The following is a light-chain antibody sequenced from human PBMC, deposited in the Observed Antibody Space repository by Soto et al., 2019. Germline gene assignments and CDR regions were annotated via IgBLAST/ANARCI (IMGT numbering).Light chain of an antibody. CDR2: GAS. Sequence: EIELTQSPGTLSLSPGKRATLSCRASQSVSNNYLAWYQQKPGQAPRLLIYGASNRATGIPDRFSGSGSGTDFTLTISRLEPEDFAVYYCQQYGSSGTFGQGAKVDIK. V-gene: IGKV3-20*01. CDR3: QQYGSSGT. CDR1: QSVSNNY. J-gene: IGKJ1*01.